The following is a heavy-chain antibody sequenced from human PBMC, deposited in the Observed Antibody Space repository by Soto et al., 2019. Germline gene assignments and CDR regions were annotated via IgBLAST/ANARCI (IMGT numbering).Heavy chain of an antibody. Sequence: PSETLSLTCTVSGGSISSSSYYWGWIRQPPGKGLEWIGSIYHSGSTNYNPSLKSRVTISVDTSKNQFSLKLSSVTAADTAVYYCARGSGSGRTPGYYFDYWGQGTLVTVSS. CDR2: IYHSGST. CDR3: ARGSGSGRTPGYYFDY. CDR1: GGSISSSSYY. J-gene: IGHJ4*02. V-gene: IGHV4-39*01. D-gene: IGHD3-10*01.